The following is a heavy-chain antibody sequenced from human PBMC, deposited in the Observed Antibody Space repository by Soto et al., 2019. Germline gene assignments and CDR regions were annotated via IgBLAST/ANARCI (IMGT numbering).Heavy chain of an antibody. D-gene: IGHD6-13*01. CDR3: ARDAGVAAAGVDAFDI. J-gene: IGHJ3*02. V-gene: IGHV4-59*01. Sequence: XETLSLTCTVSGGSISTYHWTWIRQPPGKGLEWIGYIYYSGSTNYNPSLKSRVTISVDTSKNQISLKVRSVTAADTAVYYCARDAGVAAAGVDAFDIWGQGTMVTVSS. CDR1: GGSISTYH. CDR2: IYYSGST.